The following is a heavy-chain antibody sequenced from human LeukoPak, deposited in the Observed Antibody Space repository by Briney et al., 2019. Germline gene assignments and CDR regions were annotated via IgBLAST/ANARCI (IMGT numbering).Heavy chain of an antibody. V-gene: IGHV1-2*06. CDR2: INPNSGGT. D-gene: IGHD3-10*01. J-gene: IGHJ5*02. Sequence: ASVKVYCKASGYTFTGYYMHWVRQAPGQGLEWMGRINPNSGGTNYAQKFQGRVTMTRDTSISTAYMELSRLRSDDTAVYYCARPTRVGPGSNWFDPWGQGTLVTVSS. CDR3: ARPTRVGPGSNWFDP. CDR1: GYTFTGYY.